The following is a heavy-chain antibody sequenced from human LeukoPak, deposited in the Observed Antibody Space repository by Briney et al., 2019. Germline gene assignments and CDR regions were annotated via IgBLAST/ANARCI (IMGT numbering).Heavy chain of an antibody. J-gene: IGHJ4*02. CDR3: ARDRWFGELLFSYYFDY. CDR1: GFTFSSYA. CDR2: ILYDGSNK. V-gene: IGHV3-30-3*01. D-gene: IGHD3-10*01. Sequence: GRSLRLSCAASGFTFSSYAMHWVRQAPGKGLEWVAVILYDGSNKYYADSVKGRFTISRDNSKNTLYLQMNSLRAEDTAVYYCARDRWFGELLFSYYFDYWGQGTLVTVSS.